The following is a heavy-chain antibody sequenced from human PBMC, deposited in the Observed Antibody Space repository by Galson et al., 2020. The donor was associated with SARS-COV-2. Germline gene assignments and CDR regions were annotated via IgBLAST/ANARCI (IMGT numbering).Heavy chain of an antibody. CDR2: LSSSSSYI. D-gene: IGHD3-3*01. J-gene: IGHJ6*03. Sequence: GESLKISCAASGFTFSSYRMNWVRQAPGKGLEWVSSLSSSSSYIYYADSVKGRFTISRDNAKNSLYLQMNSLRAEDTAVYYCARAYDFWSGPYYYMDVWGKGTTVTVSS. CDR1: GFTFSSYR. V-gene: IGHV3-21*01. CDR3: ARAYDFWSGPYYYMDV.